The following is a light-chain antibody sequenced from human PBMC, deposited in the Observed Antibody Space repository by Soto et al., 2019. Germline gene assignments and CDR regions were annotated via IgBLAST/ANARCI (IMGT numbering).Light chain of an antibody. CDR2: AAS. Sequence: DIQMTQSPSSVSASVGDSVTITCRASQDISSWLVWYQQKPGKAPKLLIYAASSLQSGVPSRFSGSGSGTDFTLTISSLQPEDFGTYYCQQANSFPITFGQGTRLEIK. J-gene: IGKJ5*01. CDR1: QDISSW. V-gene: IGKV1-12*01. CDR3: QQANSFPIT.